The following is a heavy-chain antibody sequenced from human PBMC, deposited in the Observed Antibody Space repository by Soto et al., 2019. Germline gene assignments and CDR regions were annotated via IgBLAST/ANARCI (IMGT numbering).Heavy chain of an antibody. CDR2: IYYTGDT. V-gene: IGHV4-59*01. CDR3: ARYARIPDY. D-gene: IGHD2-2*01. J-gene: IGHJ4*02. CDR1: GASITSYY. Sequence: PSETLSLTCTVSGASITSYYWSWIRQPPGQGLESLGYIYYTGDTNSNPSLKGRLTISIDTSKNQFSLKLSSVTAADTAIYYCARYARIPDYWGQGILVTV.